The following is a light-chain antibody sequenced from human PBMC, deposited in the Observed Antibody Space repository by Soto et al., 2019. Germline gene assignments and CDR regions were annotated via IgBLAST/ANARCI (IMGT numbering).Light chain of an antibody. CDR2: GVS. V-gene: IGKV3-15*01. J-gene: IGKJ4*01. CDR1: QSLSSH. CDR3: QQYHDWPVT. Sequence: EIVMTQSPATLSVSPGERVTLSCRASQSLSSHLAWYQQKPGQAPGLLIYGVSTRATGVPTRFSGSASGTEFTLTISSLLSEDLAVYYCQQYHDWPVTFGGGTKVEIK.